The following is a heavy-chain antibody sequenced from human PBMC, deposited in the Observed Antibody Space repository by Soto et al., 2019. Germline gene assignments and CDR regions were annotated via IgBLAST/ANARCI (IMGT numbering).Heavy chain of an antibody. CDR2: ISSSSSYI. Sequence: GGSLRLSCAASGFTFSSYSMNWVRQAPGKGLEWVSSISSSSSYIYYADSVKGRFTISRDNAKNSLYLQMNSLRAEDTAVYYCARDADYYSDSSHDRDYWGQGTLVTVSS. CDR3: ARDADYYSDSSHDRDY. CDR1: GFTFSSYS. D-gene: IGHD3-22*01. J-gene: IGHJ4*02. V-gene: IGHV3-21*01.